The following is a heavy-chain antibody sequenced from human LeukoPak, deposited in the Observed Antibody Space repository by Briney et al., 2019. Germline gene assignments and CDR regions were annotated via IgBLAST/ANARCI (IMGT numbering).Heavy chain of an antibody. CDR1: GFTFSSYW. CDR2: IKLDGSEN. J-gene: IGHJ4*02. CDR3: ARDAEGRRYSPQDY. D-gene: IGHD5-18*01. V-gene: IGHV3-7*01. Sequence: GGSLRLSCAASGFTFSSYWMSWVRQAPGKGLEWVANIKLDGSENYYVDSVRGGFTISRDNAKNSVFLQMTSLRVHDTAVYYCARDAEGRRYSPQDYWGQGTLVTVSS.